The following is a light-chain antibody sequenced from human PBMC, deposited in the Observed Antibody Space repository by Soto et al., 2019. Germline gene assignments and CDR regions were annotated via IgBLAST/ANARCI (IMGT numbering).Light chain of an antibody. Sequence: EIVLTQSPGTLSLSPGERATLSCRASQSVSSSYLAWYQQKPGQAPRLLIYGASSRATGIPDRFSGSGSGTDFTLTISRLEPEDLAVYYCQQYGSSPPLFTFCPGTKVDIK. J-gene: IGKJ3*01. CDR3: QQYGSSPPLFT. CDR2: GAS. CDR1: QSVSSSY. V-gene: IGKV3-20*01.